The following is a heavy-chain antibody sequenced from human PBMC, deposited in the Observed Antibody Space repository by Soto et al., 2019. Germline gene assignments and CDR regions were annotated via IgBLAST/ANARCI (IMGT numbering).Heavy chain of an antibody. CDR2: ISYDGSNK. Sequence: GGSLRLSCAASGFTFSSYGMHWVRQAPGKGLEWVAVISYDGSNKYYADSVKGRFTISRDNSKNTLYLQMNSLRAEDTAVYYCAKGAAAGTGYYYGMDVWGQGTTVTVS. D-gene: IGHD6-13*01. CDR3: AKGAAAGTGYYYGMDV. CDR1: GFTFSSYG. V-gene: IGHV3-30*18. J-gene: IGHJ6*02.